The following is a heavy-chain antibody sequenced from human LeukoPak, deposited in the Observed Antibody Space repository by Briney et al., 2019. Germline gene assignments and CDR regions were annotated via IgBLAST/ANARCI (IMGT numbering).Heavy chain of an antibody. J-gene: IGHJ6*02. CDR1: GFTFSSYA. Sequence: GGSLRLSCAASGFTFSSYAMSWVRQAPGKGLEWVAVISYDGSNKYYADSVKGRFTISRDNSKNTLYLQMNSLRAEDTAVYYCARDLTPTYYDYVWGSESMDVWGQGTTVTVSS. CDR2: ISYDGSNK. CDR3: ARDLTPTYYDYVWGSESMDV. D-gene: IGHD3-16*01. V-gene: IGHV3-30-3*01.